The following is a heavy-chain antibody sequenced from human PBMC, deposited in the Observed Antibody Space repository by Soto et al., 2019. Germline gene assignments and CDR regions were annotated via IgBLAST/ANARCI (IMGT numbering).Heavy chain of an antibody. V-gene: IGHV4-39*01. J-gene: IGHJ4*02. CDR1: GGSVTNSSYY. Sequence: LSLTCTVSGGSVTNSSYYWGWIRQSPGKELEWIGSVYYRGRSYSKSSVKSRVTISVDTSKNRLSLSLNSVTASDTAVYFCVSQRTTVPTQAYFDYWGPGALVAVSS. D-gene: IGHD4-17*01. CDR2: VYYRGRS. CDR3: VSQRTTVPTQAYFDY.